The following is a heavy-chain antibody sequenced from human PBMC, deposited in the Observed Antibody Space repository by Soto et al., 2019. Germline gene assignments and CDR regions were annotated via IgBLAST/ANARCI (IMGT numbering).Heavy chain of an antibody. D-gene: IGHD3-10*01. Sequence: PSETLSLTCTVSGASISSYYWSWIRQPPGKGLEWIGYIYYSGSTNYNPSLKSRVTISVDTSKNQFSLKLSSVTAADTAVYYCARDSDYRNYFDYWGQGTLDTVSS. CDR3: ARDSDYRNYFDY. CDR1: GASISSYY. CDR2: IYYSGST. V-gene: IGHV4-59*01. J-gene: IGHJ4*02.